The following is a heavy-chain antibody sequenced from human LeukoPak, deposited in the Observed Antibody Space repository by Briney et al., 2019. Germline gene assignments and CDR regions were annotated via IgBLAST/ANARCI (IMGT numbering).Heavy chain of an antibody. CDR1: GGSFSGYY. V-gene: IGHV4-34*01. D-gene: IGHD2-2*01. Sequence: SETLSLTCAVYGGSFSGYYWSWIRQPPGKGLEWIGEINHSGSTKDNPSLKSRVTLSVDTSKNQFSLKLRSVNAADTAVYYCARDCFSSTCYDYWGQGTLVTVSS. CDR2: INHSGST. J-gene: IGHJ4*02. CDR3: ARDCFSSTCYDY.